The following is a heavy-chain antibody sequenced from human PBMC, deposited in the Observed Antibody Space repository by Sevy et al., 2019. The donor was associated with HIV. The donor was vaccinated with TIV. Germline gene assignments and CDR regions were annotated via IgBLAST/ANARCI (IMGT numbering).Heavy chain of an antibody. J-gene: IGHJ4*02. Sequence: SETLSLTCTVSGGSISSGSYYWSWIRQPAGKGLEWIGRIYTSGSTNYNPSLKSRVTMSVDTSKNQFSLKLSSVTAADTAVYYCARGVNIAVVGLYYFDYWGQGTLVTVSS. CDR1: GGSISSGSYY. V-gene: IGHV4-61*02. CDR2: IYTSGST. CDR3: ARGVNIAVVGLYYFDY. D-gene: IGHD6-19*01.